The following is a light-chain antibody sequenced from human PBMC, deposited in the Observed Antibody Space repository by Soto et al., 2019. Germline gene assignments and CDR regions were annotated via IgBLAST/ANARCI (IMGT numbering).Light chain of an antibody. Sequence: QAVVTQEPSLTVSPGGTVTLTCASSTGAVTSGNYPNWLQQKPGQPPSALIHSTSNKPSWTPARFSGSLLGGKAALTLSGVQPEDEADYYCLLYHGAAQVFGGGTKVTVL. J-gene: IGLJ2*01. V-gene: IGLV7-43*01. CDR2: STS. CDR3: LLYHGAAQV. CDR1: TGAVTSGNY.